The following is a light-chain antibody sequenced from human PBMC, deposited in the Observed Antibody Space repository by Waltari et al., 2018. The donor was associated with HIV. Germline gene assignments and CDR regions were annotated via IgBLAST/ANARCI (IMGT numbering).Light chain of an antibody. V-gene: IGLV1-40*01. CDR3: QSYDTRSSGFLV. Sequence: QSVLTQPPSVSGAPGQTVTISCPGSSSNIGANYDFPWYQQLPGRAPKVLVYGNIYRTPGVHDRFAGSKSGTSASLAITGLQADDEGYYYCQSYDTRSSGFLVFGGGTKVTVL. J-gene: IGLJ3*02. CDR1: SSNIGANYD. CDR2: GNI.